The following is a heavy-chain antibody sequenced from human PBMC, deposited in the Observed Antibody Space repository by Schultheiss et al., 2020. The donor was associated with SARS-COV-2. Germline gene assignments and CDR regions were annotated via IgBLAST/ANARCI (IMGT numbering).Heavy chain of an antibody. CDR1: GFTFSSYA. CDR3: AKVRSTYYDILTGPSSFDY. V-gene: IGHV3-13*01. CDR2: IGTAGDT. Sequence: GGSLRLSCAASGFTFSSYAMSWVRQAPGKGLEWVSAIGTAGDTYYPGSVKGRFTISRENAKNSLYLQMNSLRAEDTAVYYCAKVRSTYYDILTGPSSFDYWGQGTLVTVSS. D-gene: IGHD3-9*01. J-gene: IGHJ4*02.